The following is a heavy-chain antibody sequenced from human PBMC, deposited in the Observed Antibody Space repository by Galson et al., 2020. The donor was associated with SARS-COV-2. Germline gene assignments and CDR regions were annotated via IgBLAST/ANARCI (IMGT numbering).Heavy chain of an antibody. CDR3: TTEVYFRYYDSSDPGDWYFDL. V-gene: IGHV3-15*01. CDR2: IKSKTDGGTT. CDR1: GFTFSNAW. Sequence: GGSLRLSCAASGFTFSNAWMSWVRQAPGKGLEWVGRIKSKTDGGTTDYAAPVKGRFTISRDDSKNTLYLQMNSLKTEDTAVYYCTTEVYFRYYDSSDPGDWYFDLWGRGTLVTVSS. D-gene: IGHD3-22*01. J-gene: IGHJ2*01.